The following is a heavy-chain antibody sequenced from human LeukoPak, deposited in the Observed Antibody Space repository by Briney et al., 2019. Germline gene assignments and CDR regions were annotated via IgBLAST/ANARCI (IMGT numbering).Heavy chain of an antibody. J-gene: IGHJ5*02. D-gene: IGHD5-12*01. CDR3: ARDLGGYVGFDP. CDR2: VYSNSGAT. CDR1: EDTFTGYF. Sequence: ASVKVSCKATEDTFTGYFIHWVRQAPGQGLEWMGSVYSNSGATNYAQQFQGRVTMTRDTSITTAYMELNRLQSDDTAIYYCARDLGGYVGFDPWGQGTLVTVSS. V-gene: IGHV1-2*02.